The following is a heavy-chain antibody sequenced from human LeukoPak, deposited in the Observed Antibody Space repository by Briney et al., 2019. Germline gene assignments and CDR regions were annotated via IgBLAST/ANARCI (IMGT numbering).Heavy chain of an antibody. V-gene: IGHV3-33*01. Sequence: GGSLRLSCAASGFTLTTYGMHWVRQAPGKGLEWVAVIWFDGSTKYCEDPVKGRFTISRDNSENTMYLQMNSLRAEDTAVYYCARDLLYSGSYSWYFDLWGRGTPVTVSS. CDR3: ARDLLYSGSYSWYFDL. CDR1: GFTLTTYG. D-gene: IGHD1-26*01. CDR2: IWFDGSTK. J-gene: IGHJ2*01.